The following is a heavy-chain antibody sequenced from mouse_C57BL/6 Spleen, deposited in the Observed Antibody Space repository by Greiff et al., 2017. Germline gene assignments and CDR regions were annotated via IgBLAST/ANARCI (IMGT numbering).Heavy chain of an antibody. Sequence: VQLQQSGPELVKPGASVKMSCKASGYTFTDYNMHWVKQSHGKSLEWIGYINPNNGGTSYNQKFKGKATLTVNKSSSTAYMVLRSLTSEDSAVYYWASAGEYDPYAMDYWGQGTSVTVSS. CDR3: ASAGEYDPYAMDY. D-gene: IGHD2-14*01. J-gene: IGHJ4*01. CDR1: GYTFTDYN. CDR2: INPNNGGT. V-gene: IGHV1-22*01.